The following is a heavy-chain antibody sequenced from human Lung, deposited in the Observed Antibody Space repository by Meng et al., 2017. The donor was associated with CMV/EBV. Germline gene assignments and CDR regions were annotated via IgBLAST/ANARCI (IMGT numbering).Heavy chain of an antibody. CDR2: ISYDGAYR. D-gene: IGHD3-10*01. CDR1: ELNFNDHG. J-gene: IGHJ3*01. CDR3: ARDITASNYYGLVF. V-gene: IGHV3-30*03. Sequence: GGSLRPXCSASELNFNDHGMHWFRQAPGKGLEWLELISYDGAYRYFADSVRGRFTNSRDNSKKTLYLQMNSLRREDSAVYYCARDITASNYYGLVFWGQGTXVTVSS.